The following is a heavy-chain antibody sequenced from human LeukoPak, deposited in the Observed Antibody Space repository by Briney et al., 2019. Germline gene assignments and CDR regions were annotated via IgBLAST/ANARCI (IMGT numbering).Heavy chain of an antibody. CDR2: FDPEDGET. Sequence: ASVKVSCKVSGYTLTELSMHWVRQAPGKGLEWMGGFDPEDGETIYAQKFQGRVTMTEDTSTDTACMELSSLRSEDTAVYYCATDRFASGSYYGHFDYWGQGALVTVSA. J-gene: IGHJ4*02. V-gene: IGHV1-24*01. D-gene: IGHD1-26*01. CDR1: GYTLTELS. CDR3: ATDRFASGSYYGHFDY.